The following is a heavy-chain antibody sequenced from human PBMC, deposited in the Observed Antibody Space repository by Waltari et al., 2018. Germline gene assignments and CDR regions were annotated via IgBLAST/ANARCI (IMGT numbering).Heavy chain of an antibody. CDR3: TRGGNYDFWSHSPFVDP. J-gene: IGHJ5*02. CDR1: GASFSAYY. CDR2: IRHPGNT. Sequence: QVQLQQWGAGLLKPSETLSLTCSVSGASFSAYYWGWVHHVPGKGLEWIGQIRHPGNTNYNPSLKSRVAISVDTSRNQFSLKLFSVTAADTALYFCTRGGNYDFWSHSPFVDPWGQGTQVTVSS. V-gene: IGHV4-34*01. D-gene: IGHD3-3*01.